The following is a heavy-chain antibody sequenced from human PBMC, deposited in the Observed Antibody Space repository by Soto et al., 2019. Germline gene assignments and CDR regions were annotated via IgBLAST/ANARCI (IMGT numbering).Heavy chain of an antibody. J-gene: IGHJ6*03. CDR1: GGSISSGGYY. V-gene: IGHV4-31*03. CDR3: ARAPEDTAYYYYYMDV. CDR2: IYYSGST. Sequence: SETLSLTCTVSGGSISSGGYYWSWIRQHPGKGLEWIGYIYYSGSTYYNPSLKSRVTISVDTSKNQFSLKLSSVTAADTAVYYCARAPEDTAYYYYYMDVWGKGTTVTVSS.